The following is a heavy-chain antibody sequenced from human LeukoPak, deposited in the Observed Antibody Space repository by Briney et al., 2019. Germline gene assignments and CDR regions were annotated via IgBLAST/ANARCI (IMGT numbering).Heavy chain of an antibody. CDR2: ISGSGGST. D-gene: IGHD3-9*01. V-gene: IGHV3-23*01. CDR1: GFTFSSYG. Sequence: GGSLRLSCAASGFTFSSYGMSWVRQAPGKGLEWVSAISGSGGSTYYADSVKGRFTISRDNSKNTLYLQMNSLRAEDTAVYYCAKDFFALRYFDWLLSAAFDIWGQGTMVTVSS. CDR3: AKDFFALRYFDWLLSAAFDI. J-gene: IGHJ3*02.